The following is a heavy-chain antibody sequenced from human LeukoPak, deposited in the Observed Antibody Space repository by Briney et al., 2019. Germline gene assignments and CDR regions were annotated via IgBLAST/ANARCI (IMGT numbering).Heavy chain of an antibody. CDR2: INPNSGGT. Sequence: GASVKVSCKASGYTFTGYHMHWVRQAPGQGLEWMGWINPNSGGTNYAQKFQGRVTMTRDTSISTAYMELSRLRSDDTAVYYCARSRLGYCSSTSCYLFDPWGQGTLVTVSS. J-gene: IGHJ5*02. D-gene: IGHD2-2*01. CDR1: GYTFTGYH. V-gene: IGHV1-2*02. CDR3: ARSRLGYCSSTSCYLFDP.